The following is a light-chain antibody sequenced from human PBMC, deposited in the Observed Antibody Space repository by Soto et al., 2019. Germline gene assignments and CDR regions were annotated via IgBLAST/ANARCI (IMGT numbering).Light chain of an antibody. J-gene: IGKJ1*01. Sequence: IVMTQSPATLSVSPGERATLSCRASQSVSSSLVWYQQQPGQPPRLLIYGASTRATDIPARFSGSGSGTEFTLTISSLQSEDFAVYYCKQYKNWPTFGQGTKVEIK. CDR3: KQYKNWPT. CDR2: GAS. V-gene: IGKV3-15*01. CDR1: QSVSSS.